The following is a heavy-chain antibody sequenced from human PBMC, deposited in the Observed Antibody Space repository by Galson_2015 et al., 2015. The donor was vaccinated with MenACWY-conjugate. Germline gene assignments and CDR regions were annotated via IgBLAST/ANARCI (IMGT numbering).Heavy chain of an antibody. D-gene: IGHD1-26*01. Sequence: SLRPSCAASGFTFSSYAMSWVRQAPGKGLEWVSAISGSGGSTYYADSVKGRFTISRDNSKNTLYLQMNSLRAEDTAVYYCAKRSQYSGSYHFDYWGQGTLVTVSS. CDR2: ISGSGGST. CDR1: GFTFSSYA. J-gene: IGHJ4*02. CDR3: AKRSQYSGSYHFDY. V-gene: IGHV3-23*01.